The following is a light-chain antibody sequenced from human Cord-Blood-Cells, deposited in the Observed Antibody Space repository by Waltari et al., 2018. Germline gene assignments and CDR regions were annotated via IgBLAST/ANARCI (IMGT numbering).Light chain of an antibody. J-gene: IGLJ2*01. CDR3: SSYTSSSTVV. CDR1: SSDVGGYNY. V-gene: IGLV2-14*01. CDR2: DVS. Sequence: QSALTQPASVSGSPGQSIPISCTGTSSDVGGYNYVSWSQQHPGKAPKLMIYDVSNRPSGVSNRFSGSKSSNTASLTISGLQAEDEADYYCSSYTSSSTVVFGGGTKLTVL.